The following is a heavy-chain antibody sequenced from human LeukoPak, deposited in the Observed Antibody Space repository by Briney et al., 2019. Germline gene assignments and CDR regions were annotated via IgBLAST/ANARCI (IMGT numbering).Heavy chain of an antibody. CDR2: INSDGSST. CDR1: GFTFSSYW. D-gene: IGHD3-3*01. V-gene: IGHV3-74*01. Sequence: PGGSLRLSCAASGFTFSSYWMHWVRQAPGKGLVWVSRINSDGSSTSYADSVKGRFTISRDNAKNTLYLQMNSLRAEDTAVYYCARSLQKYYDFWSGYSIYFDYWGQGTLVTVSS. J-gene: IGHJ4*02. CDR3: ARSLQKYYDFWSGYSIYFDY.